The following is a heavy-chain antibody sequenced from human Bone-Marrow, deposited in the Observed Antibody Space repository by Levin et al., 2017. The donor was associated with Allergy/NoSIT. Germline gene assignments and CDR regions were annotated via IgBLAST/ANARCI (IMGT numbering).Heavy chain of an antibody. CDR2: ISSRSSYI. Sequence: PGGSLRLSCAASGFTFSNYKMNWVRQAPGKGLEWVSSISSRSSYIYYADSVKGRFTISRDNAKNSLDLQMNSLRADDTAMYYCARWSTGMGGMDVWGQGTTVTVSS. J-gene: IGHJ6*02. D-gene: IGHD5/OR15-5a*01. CDR1: GFTFSNYK. V-gene: IGHV3-21*01. CDR3: ARWSTGMGGMDV.